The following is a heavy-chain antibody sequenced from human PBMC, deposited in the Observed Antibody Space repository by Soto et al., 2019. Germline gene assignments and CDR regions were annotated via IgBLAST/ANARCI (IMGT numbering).Heavy chain of an antibody. CDR2: INPNGGYT. Sequence: ASVKVSCKASGYTFTGYYIHWVRQAPGQGLEWMGIINPNGGYTSYAQKFQGRVTMTRDTSTSTVYVELSSLRSEDTAVYYCTRVVEYYGSGSSIFDYWGQGTVVPVSS. CDR3: TRVVEYYGSGSSIFDY. D-gene: IGHD3-10*01. V-gene: IGHV1-46*01. CDR1: GYTFTGYY. J-gene: IGHJ4*02.